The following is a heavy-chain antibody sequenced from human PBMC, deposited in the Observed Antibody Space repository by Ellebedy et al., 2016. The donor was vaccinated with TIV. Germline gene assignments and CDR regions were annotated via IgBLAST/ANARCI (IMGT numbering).Heavy chain of an antibody. CDR3: ARVSVLSTAIWFDH. CDR1: GFIFRSYW. Sequence: GESLKISCAVSGFIFRSYWMSWVRQAPGKGLEWVANIKEDGSEKNYVDSVKGRFTISRDNAKNSLVLQINRLRAEDTAVYFCARVSVLSTAIWFDHWGRGTLVSVSS. D-gene: IGHD2-8*02. V-gene: IGHV3-7*03. CDR2: IKEDGSEK. J-gene: IGHJ5*02.